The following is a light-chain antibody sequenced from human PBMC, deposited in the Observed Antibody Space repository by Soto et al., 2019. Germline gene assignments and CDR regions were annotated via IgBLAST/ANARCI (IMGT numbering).Light chain of an antibody. CDR3: QQYNTYSWT. J-gene: IGKJ1*01. V-gene: IGKV1-5*03. CDR2: EAS. CDR1: QSISSW. Sequence: DIQMTQSPSTLSASVGDRVTITCRASQSISSWLAWYQQKPGKAPKLLIYEASSLKSGVPSRFSGSGSGTEFTLTISSLQPDDLATYYCQQYNTYSWTFGQGTKVEIK.